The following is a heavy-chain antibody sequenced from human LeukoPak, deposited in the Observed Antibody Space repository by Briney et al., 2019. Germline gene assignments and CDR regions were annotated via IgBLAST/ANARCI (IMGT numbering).Heavy chain of an antibody. V-gene: IGHV1-69*01. CDR1: GGTFISYA. D-gene: IGHD1/OR15-1a*01. J-gene: IGHJ4*02. Sequence: SVKVSCKASGGTFISYAISWVRQAPGQGLEWMGGIIPIFGTANYAQKFQGRVTITADESTSTAYMELSSLRSDDTAVYYCARSIGLEKPFDSWGQGTLVTVSS. CDR2: IIPIFGTA. CDR3: ARSIGLEKPFDS.